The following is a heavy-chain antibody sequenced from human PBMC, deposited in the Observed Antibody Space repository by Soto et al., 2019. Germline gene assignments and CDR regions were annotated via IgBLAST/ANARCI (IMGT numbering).Heavy chain of an antibody. CDR3: ARDGWSAFDI. Sequence: SETLSLTCTVSGGSISSSSYYWGWIRQPPGKGLEWIGSIYYSGSTYYNPSLKSRVTISVDTSKSQFSLKLSSVTAADTAVYYCARDGWSAFDIWGQGTMVTVSS. CDR1: GGSISSSSYY. V-gene: IGHV4-39*01. D-gene: IGHD4-17*01. CDR2: IYYSGST. J-gene: IGHJ3*02.